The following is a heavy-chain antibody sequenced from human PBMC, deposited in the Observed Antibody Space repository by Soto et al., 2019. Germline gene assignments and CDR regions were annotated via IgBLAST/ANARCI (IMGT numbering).Heavy chain of an antibody. Sequence: PGGFLRLSCAASGFTFSSYSMNWVRQAPGKGLEWVSSISSSSSYIYYADSVKGRFTISRDNAKNSLYLQMNSLRAEDTAVYYCARADTYIVVVPAAIGFWGQGTMVTVSS. CDR3: ARADTYIVVVPAAIGF. CDR2: ISSSSSYI. V-gene: IGHV3-21*01. J-gene: IGHJ3*01. D-gene: IGHD2-2*01. CDR1: GFTFSSYS.